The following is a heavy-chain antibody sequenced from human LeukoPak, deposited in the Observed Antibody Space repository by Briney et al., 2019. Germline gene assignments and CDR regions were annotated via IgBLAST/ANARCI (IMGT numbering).Heavy chain of an antibody. CDR2: IWYDGSNK. J-gene: IGHJ6*03. D-gene: IGHD6-6*01. CDR1: GFTFSSYG. Sequence: HSGGSLRLSCAASGFTFSSYGMPWVRQAPGKGLEWVAVIWYDGSNKYYADSVKGRFTISRDNSKNTLYLQMNSLRAEDTAVYYCAGVPPARPGAYYYYMDVWGKGTTVTVSS. V-gene: IGHV3-33*01. CDR3: AGVPPARPGAYYYYMDV.